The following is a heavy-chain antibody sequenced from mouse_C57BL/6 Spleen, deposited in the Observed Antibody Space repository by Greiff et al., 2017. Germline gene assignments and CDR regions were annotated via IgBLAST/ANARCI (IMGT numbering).Heavy chain of an antibody. J-gene: IGHJ4*01. CDR3: ARGGLRRYYYAMDY. D-gene: IGHD2-4*01. Sequence: VQLQQSGAELVKPGASVKISCKASGYAFSSYWMNWVKQRPGKGLEWIGQIYPGDGDTNYNGKFKGKATLTADKSSSTAYMQLSSLTSEDSAVYFCARGGLRRYYYAMDYWGQGTSVTVSS. CDR1: GYAFSSYW. V-gene: IGHV1-80*01. CDR2: IYPGDGDT.